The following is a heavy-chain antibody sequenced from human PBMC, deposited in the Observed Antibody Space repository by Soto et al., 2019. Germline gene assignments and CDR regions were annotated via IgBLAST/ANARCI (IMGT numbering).Heavy chain of an antibody. CDR1: GFTFSSYG. V-gene: IGHV3-33*01. CDR3: ARDHYYGSGSYAVDY. D-gene: IGHD3-10*01. Sequence: GGSLRLSCAASGFTFSSYGMHWVRQAPGKGLEWVAVIWYDGSNKYYADSVKGRFTISRDNSKNTLYLQMNSLRAEDTAVYYCARDHYYGSGSYAVDYWGQGTLVTVSS. J-gene: IGHJ4*02. CDR2: IWYDGSNK.